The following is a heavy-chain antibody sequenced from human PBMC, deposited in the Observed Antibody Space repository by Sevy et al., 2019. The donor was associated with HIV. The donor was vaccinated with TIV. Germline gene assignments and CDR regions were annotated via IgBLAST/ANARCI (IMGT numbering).Heavy chain of an antibody. CDR2: ISSSGSTI. J-gene: IGHJ4*02. D-gene: IGHD3-16*02. Sequence: GGSLRLSCAASGFTFSDYCMSWIRQAPGKGLEWVSYISSSGSTIYYADSVKGRFTISRDNAKNSLYLQMNSLRAEDTAVYYCASVRLGELSFDSYWGQGTLVTVSS. CDR3: ASVRLGELSFDSY. CDR1: GFTFSDYC. V-gene: IGHV3-11*01.